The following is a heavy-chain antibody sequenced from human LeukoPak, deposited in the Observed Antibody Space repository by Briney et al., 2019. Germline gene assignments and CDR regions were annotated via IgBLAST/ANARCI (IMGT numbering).Heavy chain of an antibody. Sequence: PGGSLGLSCAASGFSFSSFAMTWVRQAPGKGLEWVSSITGGHYATYNTDSVKGRFTISRDNAKNTLYLQMNSLRADDTAIYYCTKDPNGDYIGAFDPWGQGTLVTVSS. D-gene: IGHD4-17*01. CDR1: GFSFSSFA. CDR3: TKDPNGDYIGAFDP. V-gene: IGHV3-23*01. J-gene: IGHJ5*02. CDR2: ITGGHYAT.